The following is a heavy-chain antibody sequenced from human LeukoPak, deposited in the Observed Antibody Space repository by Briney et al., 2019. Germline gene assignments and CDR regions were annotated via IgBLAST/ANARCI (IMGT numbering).Heavy chain of an antibody. CDR1: GFTFNYAW. CDR3: AREKSRGGDFYGMDV. D-gene: IGHD2-15*01. CDR2: TYSGGVT. V-gene: IGHV3-53*01. J-gene: IGHJ6*02. Sequence: GGSLRLSCAASGFTFNYAWMSWVRQSPVKGLEWVSITYSGGVTYYADSVRGRFTISRDNSKNTMDLQMDSLRADDTAIYYCAREKSRGGDFYGMDVWGQGTTVTVSS.